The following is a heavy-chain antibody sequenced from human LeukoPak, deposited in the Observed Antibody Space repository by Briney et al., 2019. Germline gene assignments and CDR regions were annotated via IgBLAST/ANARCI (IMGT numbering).Heavy chain of an antibody. V-gene: IGHV3-30-3*01. CDR1: GFTFSNYA. J-gene: IGHJ3*02. D-gene: IGHD3-3*01. Sequence: GGSLRLSCAASGFTFSNYALHWVRQAPGKGLEWVAVISYDGSNKYYADSVKGRFTISRDNSKNTLYLQMNSLRAEDSAVYYCAKEIRVHAFDIWGQGTMVTVSS. CDR3: AKEIRVHAFDI. CDR2: ISYDGSNK.